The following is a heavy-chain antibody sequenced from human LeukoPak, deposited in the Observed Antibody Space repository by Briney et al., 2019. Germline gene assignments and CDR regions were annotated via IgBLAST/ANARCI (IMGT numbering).Heavy chain of an antibody. Sequence: RASVKVSCKASKYTFTTYGMNWVRQAPGQGLEWMGWINTNTGNPTYAQGFTGRFVFSLDTSVSTAYLQISSLKAEDTAVYYCAREVMIGAFDIWGQGAVVTVSS. D-gene: IGHD3-22*01. CDR1: KYTFTTYG. CDR3: AREVMIGAFDI. CDR2: INTNTGNP. J-gene: IGHJ3*02. V-gene: IGHV7-4-1*02.